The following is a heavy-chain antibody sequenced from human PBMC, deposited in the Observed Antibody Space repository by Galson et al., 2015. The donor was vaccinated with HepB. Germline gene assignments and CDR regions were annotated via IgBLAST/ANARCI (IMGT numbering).Heavy chain of an antibody. V-gene: IGHV3-30*18. CDR3: AKAMRYYDILTARLRLDY. J-gene: IGHJ4*02. Sequence: LRLSCAASGFTFSSYGMHWVRQAPGKGLEWVAVISYDGSNKYYADSVKGRFTISRDNSKNTLYLQMNSLRAEDTAVYYCAKAMRYYDILTARLRLDYWGQGTLVTVSS. D-gene: IGHD3-9*01. CDR2: ISYDGSNK. CDR1: GFTFSSYG.